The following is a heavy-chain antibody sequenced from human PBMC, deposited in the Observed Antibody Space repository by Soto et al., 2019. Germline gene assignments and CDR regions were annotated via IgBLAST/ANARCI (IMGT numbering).Heavy chain of an antibody. D-gene: IGHD3-16*01. CDR2: MYNSGST. CDR3: AGGGDTTKVDF. V-gene: IGHV4-31*03. CDR1: GGSLSSAGYR. Sequence: SETLSLTCSVSGGSLSSAGYRWSWIRQHPGEGLEWIGFMYNSGSTSYNPSLKSRVSVSVDMSTNQFPLELRSVTAADTAVYYCAGGGDTTKVDFWGQGTLVTVSS. J-gene: IGHJ4*02.